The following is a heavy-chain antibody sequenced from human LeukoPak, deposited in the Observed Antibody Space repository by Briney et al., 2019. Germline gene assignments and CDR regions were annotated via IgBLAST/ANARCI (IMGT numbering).Heavy chain of an antibody. D-gene: IGHD3-22*01. V-gene: IGHV6-1*01. CDR1: GDSVSSNSAA. J-gene: IGHJ5*02. CDR3: ARDAPDYYDSSGYNNWFDP. CDR2: TYYRSKWYN. Sequence: SQTLSLTCAISGDSVSSNSAAWNWIRQSPSRGLEWLGRTYYRSKWYNDYAVSVKSRITINPDTSKNQFSLQPNSVTPEDTAVYYCARDAPDYYDSSGYNNWFDPWGQGTLVTVSS.